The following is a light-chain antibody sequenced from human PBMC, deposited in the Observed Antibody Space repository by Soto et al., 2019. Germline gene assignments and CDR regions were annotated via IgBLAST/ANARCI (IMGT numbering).Light chain of an antibody. Sequence: ALTQPASVSGSPGQSITISCTGTSSDVGGYNYVSWYQQHPGKAPKLMIYDVSNRPSGVSNRFSGSKSGNTASLTISGLQAEDEADYYCSSYTSSSTQVFGTGTKVTVL. CDR2: DVS. J-gene: IGLJ1*01. CDR3: SSYTSSSTQV. V-gene: IGLV2-14*01. CDR1: SSDVGGYNY.